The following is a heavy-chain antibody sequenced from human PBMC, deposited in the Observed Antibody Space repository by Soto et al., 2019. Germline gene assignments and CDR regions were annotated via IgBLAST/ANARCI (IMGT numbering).Heavy chain of an antibody. D-gene: IGHD6-19*01. CDR3: ARDLFSSSSPAAY. CDR1: GYTFTSYG. CDR2: ISGYNGRT. J-gene: IGHJ4*02. Sequence: QVQLVQSGAEMKKPGASVKVSCKASGYTFTSYGFSWVRQAPGQGPEWMGWISGYNGRTKYAQTLQGRVTMTTDTSTSTVYMEVRALRSDDTAVYYCARDLFSSSSPAAYWGQGTLVTVSS. V-gene: IGHV1-18*01.